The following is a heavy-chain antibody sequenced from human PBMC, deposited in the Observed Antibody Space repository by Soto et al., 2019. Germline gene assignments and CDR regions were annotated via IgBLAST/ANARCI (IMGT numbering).Heavy chain of an antibody. CDR3: ASLTPRRPTMVRGEPTDY. J-gene: IGHJ4*02. V-gene: IGHV4-34*01. CDR2: INHSGST. Sequence: SETLSLTCAVYGGSFSGYYWSWIRQPPGKGLEWIGEINHSGSTNYNPSLKSRVTISVDTSKNQFSLKLSSVTAADTAVYYCASLTPRRPTMVRGEPTDYWGQGTLVTVS. CDR1: GGSFSGYY. D-gene: IGHD3-10*01.